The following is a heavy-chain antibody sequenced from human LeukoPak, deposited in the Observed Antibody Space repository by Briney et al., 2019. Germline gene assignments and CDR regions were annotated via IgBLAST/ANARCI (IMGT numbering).Heavy chain of an antibody. CDR1: GGTFSSYA. CDR3: ARLSYYYHSSPMATCLQ. CDR2: IIPIFGTA. D-gene: IGHD3-22*01. J-gene: IGHJ1*01. V-gene: IGHV1-69*05. Sequence: RASVKVSCKASGGTFSSYAISWVRQAPGQGLEWVGRIIPIFGTANYAQKLQGRVTITTDESKSTVYMELSSLRVEDTAVYYCARLSYYYHSSPMATCLQGGQGTLITVSS.